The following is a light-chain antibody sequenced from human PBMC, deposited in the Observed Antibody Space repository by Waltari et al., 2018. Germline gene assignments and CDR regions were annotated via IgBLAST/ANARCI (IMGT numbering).Light chain of an antibody. Sequence: IVMTQSPDTLSVSPGETATLPCRASRNINSNLAWYHQKPGQPPWLLIHAASTRAPGVPARFSGSGSGTEFTLTISNLQSEDFAVYYCQQYSNWPPITFGQGTRLEIK. J-gene: IGKJ5*01. CDR2: AAS. CDR1: RNINSN. V-gene: IGKV3-15*01. CDR3: QQYSNWPPIT.